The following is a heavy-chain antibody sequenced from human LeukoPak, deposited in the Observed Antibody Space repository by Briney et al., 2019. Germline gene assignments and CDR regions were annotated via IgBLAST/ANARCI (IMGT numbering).Heavy chain of an antibody. V-gene: IGHV4-59*01. Sequence: PSETLSLTCTVSGGSISSYYWSWIRQPPGKGLEWIGYIYCSGSTNYNPSLKSRVTISVDTSKNQFSLKLSSVTAADTAVYYCARARYFDWFDPWGQGTLVTVSS. CDR1: GGSISSYY. CDR2: IYCSGST. CDR3: ARARYFDWFDP. J-gene: IGHJ5*02. D-gene: IGHD3-9*01.